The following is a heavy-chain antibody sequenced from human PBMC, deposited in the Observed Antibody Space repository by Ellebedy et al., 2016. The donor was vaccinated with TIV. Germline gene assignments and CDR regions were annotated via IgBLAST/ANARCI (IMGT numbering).Heavy chain of an antibody. CDR2: IYPGGRR. Sequence: SETLSLXCAVYGGSFSDYYWNWIRQPPGKGLEWIGYIYPGGRRRSNPSLQSRVAISIDTSNNHFSLRLTSLTAADTAVYYCARETNWYYFDFWGQGSLVTVSS. J-gene: IGHJ4*02. D-gene: IGHD7-27*01. CDR1: GGSFSDYY. V-gene: IGHV4-34*01. CDR3: ARETNWYYFDF.